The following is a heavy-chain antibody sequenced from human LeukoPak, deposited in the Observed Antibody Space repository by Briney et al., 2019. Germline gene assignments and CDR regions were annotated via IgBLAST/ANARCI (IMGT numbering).Heavy chain of an antibody. D-gene: IGHD3-10*01. Sequence: PGGSLRLSCAASGFTFTNAWMSWVRQAPGKGLEWGGRIKSKGDGETTDYAPAVKGRFTMSRDDSKATLFLQMHSMETEDTAMYYCTTDMGLTMIRGVIVFWGQGTLVTVSS. V-gene: IGHV3-15*01. CDR1: GFTFTNAW. J-gene: IGHJ4*02. CDR3: TTDMGLTMIRGVIVF. CDR2: IKSKGDGETT.